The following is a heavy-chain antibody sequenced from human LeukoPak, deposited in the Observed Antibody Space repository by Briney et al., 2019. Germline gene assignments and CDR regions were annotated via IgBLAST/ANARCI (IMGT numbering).Heavy chain of an antibody. V-gene: IGHV3-74*01. J-gene: IGHJ5*02. D-gene: IGHD5-24*01. CDR1: GFTFSSYW. Sequence: QPGGSLRLSCAASGFTFSSYWMHWVRQAPGKGLVWVSRINSDGSSLNYADSVEGRFTISRDNAKNTLYLQMNSLRVEDTAVYYCARGGDGYGNFDPWGQGTLVTVSS. CDR2: INSDGSSL. CDR3: ARGGDGYGNFDP.